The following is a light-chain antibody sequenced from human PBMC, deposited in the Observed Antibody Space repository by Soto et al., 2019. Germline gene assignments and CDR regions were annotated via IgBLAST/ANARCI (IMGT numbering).Light chain of an antibody. J-gene: IGKJ1*01. V-gene: IGKV3-15*01. CDR3: QQYNNWPRT. CDR2: GAS. Sequence: EIVRTQSPATLSVSPGERATLSCSSSQSVSSNLAWYQQKPGQAPRLLIYGASTRATGIPARFSGSGSGTEFTLTISSLQSEDFAVYYCQQYNNWPRTFGQGTKVDI. CDR1: QSVSSN.